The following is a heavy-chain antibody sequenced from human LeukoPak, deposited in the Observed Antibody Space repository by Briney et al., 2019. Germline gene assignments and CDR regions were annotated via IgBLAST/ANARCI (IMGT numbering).Heavy chain of an antibody. CDR3: ATVPGRYYYDSSGYYVDY. J-gene: IGHJ4*02. CDR1: GYTLTELS. D-gene: IGHD3-22*01. Sequence: GASVKVSCKVSGYTLTELSMHWVRQAPGKGLEWMGGFDPEDGETIYAQKFQGRVTMTEDTSTDTAYMELSSLRSEDTAVYYCATVPGRYYYDSSGYYVDYWGQGTLVTVSS. V-gene: IGHV1-24*01. CDR2: FDPEDGET.